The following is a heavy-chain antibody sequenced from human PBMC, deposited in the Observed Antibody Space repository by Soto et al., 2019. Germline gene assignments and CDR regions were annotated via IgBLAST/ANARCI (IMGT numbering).Heavy chain of an antibody. D-gene: IGHD3-3*01. Sequence: PSETLSLTCSVSGASVPSGDYYWNWIRQTPGTGLEWLGYMHDSGTTSYNPSLKSRVTISRDTSKNQFSLKLTSVSAADTAVYFCARGGMYDLWSGLFDWGQGIRVTVSS. CDR1: GASVPSGDYY. J-gene: IGHJ1*01. CDR3: ARGGMYDLWSGLFD. CDR2: MHDSGTT. V-gene: IGHV4-30-4*01.